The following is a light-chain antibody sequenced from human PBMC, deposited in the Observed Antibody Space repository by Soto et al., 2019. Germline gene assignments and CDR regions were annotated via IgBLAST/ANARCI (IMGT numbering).Light chain of an antibody. CDR3: SSHAGSDNFVT. CDR2: EGT. Sequence: QSALTQPASVSGSPGQSITISCTGTSSDIGSYNLVSWYQQHPGKAPKLMIYEGTKRPSGVSNRFSGSRSGNTASLTISGLQAEDEATYYCSSHAGSDNFVTFGGGTKLTVL. CDR1: SSDIGSYNL. J-gene: IGLJ2*01. V-gene: IGLV2-23*01.